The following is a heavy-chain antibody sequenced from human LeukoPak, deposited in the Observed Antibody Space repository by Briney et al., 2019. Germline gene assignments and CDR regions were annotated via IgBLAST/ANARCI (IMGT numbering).Heavy chain of an antibody. CDR3: ARDGGYSYGLD. J-gene: IGHJ4*02. Sequence: ASLKVSCKASGYTFTSYGISWVRQAPEQGLEWMGRIIPILGIANYAQKFQGRVTITADKSTRTAYMELSSLRSEDTAVYYCARDGGYSYGLDWGQGTLVTVSS. CDR1: GYTFTSYG. CDR2: IIPILGIA. D-gene: IGHD5-18*01. V-gene: IGHV1-69*04.